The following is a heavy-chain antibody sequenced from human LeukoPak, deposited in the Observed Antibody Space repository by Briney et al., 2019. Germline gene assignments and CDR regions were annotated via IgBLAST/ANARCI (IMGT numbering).Heavy chain of an antibody. D-gene: IGHD3-3*01. CDR2: MNTNTGNP. CDR3: ARDWIDI. Sequence: GASVKVSCKASGYTFTSYAMNWVRHAPGQGLEWMGGMNTNTGNPTYAQGFTGRLVFSLDTSVSTAYLQISSLKAEDTALYYCARDWIDIWGQGTMVTVSS. V-gene: IGHV7-4-1*02. J-gene: IGHJ3*02. CDR1: GYTFTSYA.